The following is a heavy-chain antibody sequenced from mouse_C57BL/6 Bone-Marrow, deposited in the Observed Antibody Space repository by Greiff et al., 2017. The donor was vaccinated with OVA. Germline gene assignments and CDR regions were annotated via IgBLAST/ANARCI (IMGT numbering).Heavy chain of an antibody. CDR1: GYTFTGYW. CDR3: AREGGYYYGSYYFDY. CDR2: ILPGSGST. J-gene: IGHJ2*01. Sequence: QVQLKQSGAELMKPGASVKLSCKATGYTFTGYWIEWVKQRPGHGLEWIGEILPGSGSTNYNEKFKGKATFTADTSSNTAYMQLSSLTTEDSAIYYCAREGGYYYGSYYFDYWGQGTTLTVSS. V-gene: IGHV1-9*01. D-gene: IGHD1-1*01.